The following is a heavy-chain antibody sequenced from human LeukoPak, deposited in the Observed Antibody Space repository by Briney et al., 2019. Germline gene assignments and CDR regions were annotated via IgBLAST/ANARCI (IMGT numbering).Heavy chain of an antibody. J-gene: IGHJ4*02. CDR1: GSTFNNAW. Sequence: GGSLRLSCAASGSTFNNAWMSWVRQAPGKGRDWVGRINYKSKGGTADYAAPVKGRFTISRDDSKDTLYLQMNSLNTEDTAVYYCTTDHRTIYGVVFPDYWGQGTLVIVSS. V-gene: IGHV3-15*01. CDR3: TTDHRTIYGVVFPDY. D-gene: IGHD3-3*01. CDR2: INYKSKGGTA.